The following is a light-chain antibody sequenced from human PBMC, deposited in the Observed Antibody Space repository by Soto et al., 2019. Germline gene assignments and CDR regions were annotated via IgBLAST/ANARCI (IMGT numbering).Light chain of an antibody. J-gene: IGLJ1*01. CDR3: KSYAGSNTYV. CDR2: EVV. CDR1: KSDIGVYDF. Sequence: QSALTQPPSASGSRGQSVTISCTGTKSDIGVYDFVSWYQHHPGKAPRLIIYEVVQRPSGVPDRFSGSKSGNTASLTGSGLQAADEAAYFCKSYAGSNTYVFGSGTKVTVL. V-gene: IGLV2-8*01.